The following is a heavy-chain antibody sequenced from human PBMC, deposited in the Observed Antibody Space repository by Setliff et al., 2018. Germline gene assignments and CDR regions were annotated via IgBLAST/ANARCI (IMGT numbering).Heavy chain of an antibody. CDR2: IKQDGSEK. Sequence: GGSLRLSCAASGFTFSSYCMSWVRQAPGKGLEWVANIKQDGSEKYYVDSVKGRFTISRDNAKNSLYLQMNSLRAEDTAVYFCARIPRNFYFDYWGQGTLVTVSS. V-gene: IGHV3-7*01. D-gene: IGHD2-21*01. CDR1: GFTFSSYC. J-gene: IGHJ4*02. CDR3: ARIPRNFYFDY.